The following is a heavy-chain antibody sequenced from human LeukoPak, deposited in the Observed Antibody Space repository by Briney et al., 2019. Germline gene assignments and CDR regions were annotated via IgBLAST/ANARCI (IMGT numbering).Heavy chain of an antibody. V-gene: IGHV4-34*01. Sequence: GSLRLSCAASGFTVSSNYMSWIRQPPGKGLEWIGEINHSGSTNYNPSLKSRVTISVDTSKNQFSLKLSSVTAADTAVYYCARGVPGYWGQGMLVTVSS. CDR2: INHSGST. CDR3: ARGVPGY. CDR1: GFTVSSNY. J-gene: IGHJ4*02.